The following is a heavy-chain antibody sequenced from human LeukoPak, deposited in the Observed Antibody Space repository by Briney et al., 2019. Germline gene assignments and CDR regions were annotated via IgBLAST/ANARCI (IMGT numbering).Heavy chain of an antibody. CDR1: GGSVSGGSYY. D-gene: IGHD5-24*01. Sequence: SETLSLTCTVSGGSVSGGSYYWSWIRQPPGKGLEWIGYIYYSGSANYNPSLKSRVTISVDTSKNQFSLKLTSVTAADTAMYYCVRDRELTYWGQGTLVTVSS. V-gene: IGHV4-61*01. CDR2: IYYSGSA. J-gene: IGHJ4*02. CDR3: VRDRELTY.